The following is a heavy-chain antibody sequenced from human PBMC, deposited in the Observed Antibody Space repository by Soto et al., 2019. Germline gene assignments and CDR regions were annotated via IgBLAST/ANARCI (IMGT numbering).Heavy chain of an antibody. D-gene: IGHD2-8*01. CDR1: GLIFSNYK. J-gene: IGHJ4*02. Sequence: EVQLVESGGGLVQPGGSLRLSCAASGLIFSNYKMHWVRQAPGKGLVWVSRISTDGSITDYADSVKGRFTVSRDNAKNTLYLQMNSLRVDDTAVYYCAIDTNGLHYWGQGTLVTVSS. CDR3: AIDTNGLHY. CDR2: ISTDGSIT. V-gene: IGHV3-74*01.